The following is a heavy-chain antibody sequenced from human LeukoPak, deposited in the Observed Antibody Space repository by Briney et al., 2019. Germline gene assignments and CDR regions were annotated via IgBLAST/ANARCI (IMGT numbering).Heavy chain of an antibody. CDR3: ARGCSGGSCYLIDY. CDR1: GYIFTSYY. CDR2: INPSGGST. D-gene: IGHD2-15*01. Sequence: ASVKVSCKASGYIFTSYYIHWVRQAPEQGLEWMAVINPSGGSTSYAQKFQGRVTMTRDTSTTAVYMELSSLRSEGTAVYYCARGCSGGSCYLIDYWGQGTLVTVSS. J-gene: IGHJ4*02. V-gene: IGHV1-46*01.